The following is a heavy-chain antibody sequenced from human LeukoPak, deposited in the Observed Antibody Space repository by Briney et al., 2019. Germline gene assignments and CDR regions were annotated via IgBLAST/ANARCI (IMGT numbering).Heavy chain of an antibody. CDR1: GGSISSSSYY. CDR3: AAAAGTGYYYYYYMDV. J-gene: IGHJ6*03. V-gene: IGHV4-39*07. D-gene: IGHD6-13*01. CDR2: IYYSGST. Sequence: SETLSLTCTVSGGSISSSSYYWGWIRQPPGKGLEWIGSIYYSGSTYYNPSLKSRVTISVDTSRNQFSLKLSSVTAADTAVYYCAAAAGTGYYYYYYMDVWSKGTTVTVSS.